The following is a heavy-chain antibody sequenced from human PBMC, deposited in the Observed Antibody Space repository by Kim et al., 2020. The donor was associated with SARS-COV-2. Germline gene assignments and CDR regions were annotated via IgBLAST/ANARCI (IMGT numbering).Heavy chain of an antibody. CDR3: AREPVVFDYAILTWHFDS. CDR2: IIPILGIA. Sequence: SVKVSCKASGGTFSSYAISCVRQAPGQGLEWMGRIIPILGIANYAQKFQGRVTITADKSTITAYMELSSLRSEDTAVYYCAREPVVFDYAILTWHFDSW. D-gene: IGHD3-9*01. J-gene: IGHJ4*01. CDR1: GGTFSSYA. V-gene: IGHV1-69*04.